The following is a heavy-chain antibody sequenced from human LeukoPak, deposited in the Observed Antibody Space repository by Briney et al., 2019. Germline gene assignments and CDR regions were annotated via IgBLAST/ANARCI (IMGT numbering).Heavy chain of an antibody. Sequence: SETLSLTCTASGGSISSYYWSWIRQPPGKGLEWIGYIYYSGSTNYNPSLKSRVTISVDTSKNQFSLKLSSVTVVDTAVYYCARTPRNGYNYYFDYWGQGTLVTVSS. J-gene: IGHJ4*02. V-gene: IGHV4-59*01. D-gene: IGHD5-24*01. CDR2: IYYSGST. CDR3: ARTPRNGYNYYFDY. CDR1: GGSISSYY.